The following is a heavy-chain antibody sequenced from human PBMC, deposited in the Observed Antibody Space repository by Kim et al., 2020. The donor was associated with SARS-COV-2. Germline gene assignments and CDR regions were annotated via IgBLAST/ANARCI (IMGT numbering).Heavy chain of an antibody. D-gene: IGHD7-27*01. J-gene: IGHJ4*02. Sequence: IYYADAGKSRFTIARDNAKNSLYLQMNSLGAEDTAVYYCARVTGDRWGDYWGQGTLVTVSS. CDR2: I. V-gene: IGHV3-21*01. CDR3: ARVTGDRWGDY.